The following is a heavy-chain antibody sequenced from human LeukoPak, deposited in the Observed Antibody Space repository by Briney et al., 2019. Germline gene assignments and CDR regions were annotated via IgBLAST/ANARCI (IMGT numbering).Heavy chain of an antibody. CDR2: ISAYNGNT. Sequence: ASVKVSCKASGGTFSSYAISWVRQAPGQGLEWMGWISAYNGNTNYAQKLQGRVTMTTDTSTSTAYMELRSLRSDDTAVYYCARDLIISSKVGATAGGYWGQGTLVTVSS. D-gene: IGHD1-26*01. V-gene: IGHV1-18*01. CDR1: GGTFSSYA. CDR3: ARDLIISSKVGATAGGY. J-gene: IGHJ4*02.